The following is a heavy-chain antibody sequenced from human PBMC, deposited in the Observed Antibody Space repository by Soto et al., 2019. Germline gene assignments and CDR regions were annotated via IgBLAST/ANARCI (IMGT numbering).Heavy chain of an antibody. J-gene: IGHJ6*02. CDR2: ISYDGSNK. V-gene: IGHV3-30-3*01. Sequence: QVQLVESGGDVVQPGRSLRLSCAASGFTFSSYAMHWVRQAPGKGLEWVAVISYDGSNKYYADSVKGRFTISRDKSKNTLYLQMNSLRAEDTAVYYCARGPLTLLHYYGMDVWGQGTTVTVSS. CDR3: ARGPLTLLHYYGMDV. CDR1: GFTFSSYA. D-gene: IGHD2-15*01.